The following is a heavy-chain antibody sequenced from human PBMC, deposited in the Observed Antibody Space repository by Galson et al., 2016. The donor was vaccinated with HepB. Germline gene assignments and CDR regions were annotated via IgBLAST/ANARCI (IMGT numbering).Heavy chain of an antibody. CDR3: ASLRFKGFDL. CDR1: GFIVSSND. Sequence: SLRLSCAASGFIVSSNDMSWVRQAPGKGLEWVSVLSSGGITYNADSVKGRFTISRDNSKNKLYLQMNSLRAEDTAVYYCASLRFKGFDLWGRGTLVTVSS. D-gene: IGHD3-3*01. J-gene: IGHJ2*01. CDR2: LSSGGIT. V-gene: IGHV3-53*01.